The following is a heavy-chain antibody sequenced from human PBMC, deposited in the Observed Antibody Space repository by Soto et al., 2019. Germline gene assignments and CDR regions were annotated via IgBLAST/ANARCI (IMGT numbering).Heavy chain of an antibody. CDR3: ARDRYSYGHYYYYMDV. Sequence: GGSLRLSCAASGFTFSSYWMSWVRQAPGKGLEWVANIKQDGSEKYYVDSVKGRFTISRDNAKNSLYLQMNSLRAEDTAVYYCARDRYSYGHYYYYMDVWGKGTTVTVSS. D-gene: IGHD3-9*01. V-gene: IGHV3-7*01. CDR2: IKQDGSEK. J-gene: IGHJ6*03. CDR1: GFTFSSYW.